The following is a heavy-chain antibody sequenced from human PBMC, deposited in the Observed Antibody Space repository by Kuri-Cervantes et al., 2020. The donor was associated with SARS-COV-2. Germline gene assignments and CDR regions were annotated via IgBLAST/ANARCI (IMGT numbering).Heavy chain of an antibody. CDR1: GFTFGDYA. CDR2: IRCKFFGETN. Sequence: GESLKISCTASGFTFGDYAMDWVRQAPGRGLEWVGFIRCKFFGETNQDAGSVRDRITISRDDSKSIAYLQMNSLKAVDTAVYCCTTLIDYWGQGTLVTVSS. J-gene: IGHJ4*02. CDR3: TTLIDY. V-gene: IGHV3-49*04.